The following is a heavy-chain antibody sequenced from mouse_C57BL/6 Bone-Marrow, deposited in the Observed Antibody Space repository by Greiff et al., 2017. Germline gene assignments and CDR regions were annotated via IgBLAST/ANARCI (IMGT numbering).Heavy chain of an antibody. CDR3: AREGDYYGSTGFDY. D-gene: IGHD1-1*01. CDR1: GYTFTSYW. V-gene: IGHV1-69*01. J-gene: IGHJ2*01. Sequence: VQLQQPGAELVMPGASVKLSCKASGYTFTSYWMHWVKQRPGQGLEWIGEIDPSDSYTNYNQKFKGKSTLTVDKSSSTAYMQLSSLTSEDSAVYYCAREGDYYGSTGFDYWGQGTTLTVSA. CDR2: IDPSDSYT.